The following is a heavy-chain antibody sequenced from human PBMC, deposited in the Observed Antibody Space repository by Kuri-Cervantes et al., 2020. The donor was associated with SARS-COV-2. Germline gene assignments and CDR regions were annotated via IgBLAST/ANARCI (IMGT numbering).Heavy chain of an antibody. CDR1: GFTFDDYA. CDR3: VRDGDHWNFDY. Sequence: GGSLRLYCAASGFTFDDYAMHLVRQAPGKGLEWVSGISWNSGTLAYADSVRGRFTISRDNAKNSLYLQMNSLRAEDTAVYYCVRDGDHWNFDYWGQGTLVTVSS. J-gene: IGHJ4*02. V-gene: IGHV3-9*01. CDR2: ISWNSGTL. D-gene: IGHD1-1*01.